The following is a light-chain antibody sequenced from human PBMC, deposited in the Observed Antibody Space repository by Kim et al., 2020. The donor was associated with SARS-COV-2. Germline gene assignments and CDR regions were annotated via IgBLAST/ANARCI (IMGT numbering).Light chain of an antibody. CDR3: SSFANSNTLL. V-gene: IGLV2-23*02. CDR1: SSDIGRYHL. CDR2: EVT. J-gene: IGLJ2*01. Sequence: GQSITIYCTGTSSDIGRYHLVSWYQHHPGKGPKLIIYEVTKRPSGFSDRFSGSKSGNTASLTISGLQADDEATYYCSSFANSNTLLFGAGTQLTVL.